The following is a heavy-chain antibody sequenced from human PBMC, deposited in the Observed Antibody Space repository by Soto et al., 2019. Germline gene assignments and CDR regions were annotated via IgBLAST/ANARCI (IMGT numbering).Heavy chain of an antibody. CDR3: AKGYYDFWSGCIN. J-gene: IGHJ4*02. D-gene: IGHD3-3*01. Sequence: EVQLLESGGGLVRPGGSLRLSCAASGFTFSNYAMCWVRQAPGKGLEWVSSISGSGGITYIADSVKGRFTISRDNSKNALYLQMNSLRAEDTDVYYCAKGYYDFWSGCINWGQGTLVTVSS. CDR2: ISGSGGIT. CDR1: GFTFSNYA. V-gene: IGHV3-23*01.